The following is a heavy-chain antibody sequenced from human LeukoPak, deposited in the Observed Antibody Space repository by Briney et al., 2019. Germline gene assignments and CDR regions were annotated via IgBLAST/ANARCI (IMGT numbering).Heavy chain of an antibody. V-gene: IGHV1-18*01. J-gene: IGHJ4*02. D-gene: IGHD1-26*01. Sequence: GASVKVSCKASGYTFTSYGSSWVRQAPGQVLEWMGWISAYNGNTNYAQKLQGRVTMTTDTSTSTAYMELRSLRSDDTAVYYCARDSGVGATEYYFDYWGQGTLVTVSS. CDR1: GYTFTSYG. CDR3: ARDSGVGATEYYFDY. CDR2: ISAYNGNT.